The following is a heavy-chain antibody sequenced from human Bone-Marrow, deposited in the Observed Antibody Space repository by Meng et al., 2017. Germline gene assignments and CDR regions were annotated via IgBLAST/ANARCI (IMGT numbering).Heavy chain of an antibody. V-gene: IGHV3-23*01. CDR1: GFTFSSYA. CDR3: AKVNYDILNGYYNPGPWGYGMDV. CDR2: ISGSGGST. J-gene: IGHJ6*02. Sequence: GGSLRLSCAASGFTFSSYAMSWVRQAPGKGLEWVSAISGSGGSTYYADSVKGRFTISRDNSKNTLYLQMNSLRAEDTAVYYCAKVNYDILNGYYNPGPWGYGMDVWGQGTTVTVSS. D-gene: IGHD3-9*01.